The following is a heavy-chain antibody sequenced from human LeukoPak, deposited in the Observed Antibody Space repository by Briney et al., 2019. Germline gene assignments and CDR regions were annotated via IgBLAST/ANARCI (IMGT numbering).Heavy chain of an antibody. CDR2: ISAYNGNT. Sequence: ASVKVSCKASGYTFTSYGISWVRQAPGQGLEWMGWISAYNGNTNYAQKLQGRVTMTTDTSTSTAYMELSSLRSEDTAVYYCATPPAFVVPISHLNYYYYMDVWGKGTTVTVSS. J-gene: IGHJ6*03. CDR1: GYTFTSYG. CDR3: ATPPAFVVPISHLNYYYYMDV. D-gene: IGHD2-2*01. V-gene: IGHV1-18*01.